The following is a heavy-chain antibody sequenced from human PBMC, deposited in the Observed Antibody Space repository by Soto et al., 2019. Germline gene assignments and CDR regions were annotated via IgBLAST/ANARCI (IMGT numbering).Heavy chain of an antibody. V-gene: IGHV1-18*01. CDR1: GYTFTSYS. Sequence: QVQLVQSGTDVEKPGASVRVSCKASGYTFTSYSLNWVRQAPGQGLEWMGWISAYNGNTNYAQKFQGRVTMTTDTSTSTAYMELRSLRSDDTAVYYCARIVVLRGTAWFDPWGQGTLVTVSS. CDR2: ISAYNGNT. CDR3: ARIVVLRGTAWFDP. D-gene: IGHD1-26*01. J-gene: IGHJ5*02.